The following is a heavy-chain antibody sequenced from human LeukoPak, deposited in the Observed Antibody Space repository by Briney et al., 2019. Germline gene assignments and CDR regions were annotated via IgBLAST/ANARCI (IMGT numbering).Heavy chain of an antibody. CDR3: ARVPLVDPRAFDY. Sequence: GGSLKLSCAASGFTFSNYAMHWVRQAPGKGLGWVAVISYDGNNDYYSDSVEGRFTISRDNSKNTLYLQMNSLRTEDTAVYYCARVPLVDPRAFDYWGQGTLLTVSS. CDR2: ISYDGNND. D-gene: IGHD2-8*02. J-gene: IGHJ4*02. V-gene: IGHV3-30*04. CDR1: GFTFSNYA.